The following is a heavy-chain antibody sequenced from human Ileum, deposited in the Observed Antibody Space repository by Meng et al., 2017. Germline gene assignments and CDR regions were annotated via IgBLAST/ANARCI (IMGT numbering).Heavy chain of an antibody. J-gene: IGHJ4*02. CDR1: GFTLSAHY. V-gene: IGHV3-72*01. D-gene: IGHD3-10*01. CDR3: ARVRGGADY. Sequence: GESGGGLLQPGGSLSLSCAVSGFTLSAHYMDWVRQAPGKGLEWVARTRNKANSFTTEYAASVEGRFSISRDDSKNVLFLQMSSLRTDDTAVYYCARVRGGADYWGQGTLVTVSS. CDR2: TRNKANSFTT.